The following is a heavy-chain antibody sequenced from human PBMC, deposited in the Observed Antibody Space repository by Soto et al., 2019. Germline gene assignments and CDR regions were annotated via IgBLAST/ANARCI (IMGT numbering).Heavy chain of an antibody. CDR1: GGSISSYY. CDR2: IYTSGST. D-gene: IGHD2-15*01. J-gene: IGHJ6*02. CDR3: ARDLRYCSGGSCYYYYGMDV. Sequence: SETLSLTCTVSGGSISSYYWSWIRQPAGKGLEWIGRIYTSGSTNYNPSLKSRVTMSVDTSKNQFSLKLSSVTAADTAVYYCARDLRYCSGGSCYYYYGMDVWGQGTTVTVSS. V-gene: IGHV4-4*07.